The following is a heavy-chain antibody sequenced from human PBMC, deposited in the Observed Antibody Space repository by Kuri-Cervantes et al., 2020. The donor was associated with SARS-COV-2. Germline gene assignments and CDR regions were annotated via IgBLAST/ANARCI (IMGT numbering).Heavy chain of an antibody. V-gene: IGHV1-69*13. CDR3: ARDNGDSGSYFV. Sequence: SVKVSCKASGGTFSSYAISWARQAPGQGLEWMGGIIPIFGTANYAQKFQGRVTITADESTSTAYMELSSLRSEDTAVYYCARDNGDSGSYFVWGQGTTVTVSS. CDR1: GGTFSSYA. CDR2: IIPIFGTA. D-gene: IGHD1-26*01. J-gene: IGHJ6*02.